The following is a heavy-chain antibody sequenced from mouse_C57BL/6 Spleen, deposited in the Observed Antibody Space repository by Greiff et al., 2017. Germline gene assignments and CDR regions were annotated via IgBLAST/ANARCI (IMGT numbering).Heavy chain of an antibody. J-gene: IGHJ1*03. CDR1: GYTFTDYE. D-gene: IGHD2-3*01. V-gene: IGHV1-15*01. CDR2: IDPETGGT. Sequence: QVQLQQSGAELVRPGASVTLSCKASGYTFTDYEMHWVKQTPVHGLEWIGAIDPETGGTAYNQKFKGKAILTADKSSSTAYMELRSLTSEDSAVYYCTTREGWLLSFDVWGTGTTVTVSS. CDR3: TTREGWLLSFDV.